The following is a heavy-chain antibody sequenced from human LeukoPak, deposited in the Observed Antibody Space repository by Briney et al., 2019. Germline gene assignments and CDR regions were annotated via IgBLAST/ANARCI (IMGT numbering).Heavy chain of an antibody. CDR1: GVSISSYY. Sequence: ASETLSLTCTVSGVSISSYYWSWVRQPPGKGLEWVGYIYYSGSTNYNPSLKSRVTISVDTSKNQFSLKLSSVTAADTAVYYCARAGLNYDFWSGYYAFDIWGQGTMVTVSS. D-gene: IGHD3-3*01. CDR2: IYYSGST. J-gene: IGHJ3*02. V-gene: IGHV4-59*01. CDR3: ARAGLNYDFWSGYYAFDI.